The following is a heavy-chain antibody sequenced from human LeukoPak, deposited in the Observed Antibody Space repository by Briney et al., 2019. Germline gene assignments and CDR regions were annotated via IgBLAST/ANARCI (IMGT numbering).Heavy chain of an antibody. CDR3: AREEGGGDFWSGYYSWFDP. V-gene: IGHV1-2*02. CDR2: INPNSGGT. J-gene: IGHJ5*02. CDR1: GYTFTGYY. D-gene: IGHD3-3*01. Sequence: ASVKVSCKASGYTFTGYYMHWVRQAPGQGLEWMGWINPNSGGTNYAQKFQGRVTMTRDTSISTAYMELSRLRSDDTAVYYCAREEGGGDFWSGYYSWFDPWGQGTLVTVSS.